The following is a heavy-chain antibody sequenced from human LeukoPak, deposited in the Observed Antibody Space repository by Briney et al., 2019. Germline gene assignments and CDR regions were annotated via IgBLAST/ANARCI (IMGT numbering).Heavy chain of an antibody. CDR3: ARTYCGGDCRGYYYHYYMDV. V-gene: IGHV4-61*02. Sequence: SETLSLTCTVSGDSISSGDYYWSWIRQPAGKGLEWIGRTSSSGSTNYNPSLKSRVTISVDRSKNQFSLKLSSVTAADTAVYYCARTYCGGDCRGYYYHYYMDVWGKGTTVTISS. D-gene: IGHD2-21*02. J-gene: IGHJ6*03. CDR1: GDSISSGDYY. CDR2: TSSSGST.